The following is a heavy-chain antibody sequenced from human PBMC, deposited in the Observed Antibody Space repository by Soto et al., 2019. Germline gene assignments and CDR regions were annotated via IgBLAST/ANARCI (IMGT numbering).Heavy chain of an antibody. D-gene: IGHD1-1*01. J-gene: IGHJ4*02. CDR3: ATMNDYFEY. CDR1: GFRFSSYS. Sequence: PGGSLRLSCADSGFRFSSYSMSWVRQTPGKGLEWVAAITATGDRTYYADSVTGRFTISRDNSKKTHYLQMTSLRAEDTAMYYCATMNDYFEYWGQGTPVTVSS. V-gene: IGHV3-23*01. CDR2: ITATGDRT.